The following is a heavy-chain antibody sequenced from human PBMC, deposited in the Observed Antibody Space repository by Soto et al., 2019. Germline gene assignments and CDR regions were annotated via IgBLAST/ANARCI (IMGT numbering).Heavy chain of an antibody. D-gene: IGHD6-13*01. CDR1: GYSFTNHG. V-gene: IGHV1-3*01. CDR3: ARGSSSWENYYFYGLDV. CDR2: ISAGNGQT. J-gene: IGHJ6*02. Sequence: ASVKVSCKASGYSFTNHGIHWVRQAPGQRPEWMGWISAGNGQTKYSQRFQGRVTITRDTSASTAHMDLSSLTPEDTGVYYCARGSSSWENYYFYGLDVWGQGTTVTVSS.